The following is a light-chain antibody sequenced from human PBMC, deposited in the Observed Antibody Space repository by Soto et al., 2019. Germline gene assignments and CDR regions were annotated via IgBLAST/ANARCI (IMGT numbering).Light chain of an antibody. V-gene: IGKV1-5*03. CDR1: QSISSW. Sequence: DIQMTQSPSTLSASVGDRVTITCRASQSISSWLAWYQQKPGKAPKLLIYKASSLESGVPSRFSGSGSGTEFTLTISSLQPDDFATYYCQQYDDLPLTFGGGTWVEI. CDR2: KAS. CDR3: QQYDDLPLT. J-gene: IGKJ4*01.